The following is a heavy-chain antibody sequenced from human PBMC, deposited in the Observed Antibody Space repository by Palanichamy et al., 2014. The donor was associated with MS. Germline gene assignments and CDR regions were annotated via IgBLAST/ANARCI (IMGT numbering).Heavy chain of an antibody. CDR3: ARDDVQTLYGMDV. D-gene: IGHD3-16*01. CDR1: GFIFNTYW. CDR2: IKQDGSEK. Sequence: EVQLVESGGRLGPAWGVLRLSCAASGFIFNTYWMSWVRQAPGKGLEWVANIKQDGSEKNYVDSVKGRFTISRDNAKNSLFLQMNTLRAEDTAVYYCARDDVQTLYGMDVWGQGTTVTVSS. V-gene: IGHV3-7*01. J-gene: IGHJ6*02.